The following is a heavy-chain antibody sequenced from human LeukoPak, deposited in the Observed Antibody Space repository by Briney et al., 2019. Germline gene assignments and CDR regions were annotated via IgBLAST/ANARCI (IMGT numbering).Heavy chain of an antibody. D-gene: IGHD2-2*01. CDR1: GFTVSDYS. J-gene: IGHJ6*03. CDR3: AKGHQLWPIYYYYMDV. V-gene: IGHV3-23*01. CDR2: ISGSGSYT. Sequence: GGSLRLSCAASGFTVSDYSMSWVRQAPGKGLEWVSAISGSGSYTDYADSVKGRFTISRDNSKNTLYLQMNSLRAEDTAVFYCAKGHQLWPIYYYYMDVWGKGTTVTVSS.